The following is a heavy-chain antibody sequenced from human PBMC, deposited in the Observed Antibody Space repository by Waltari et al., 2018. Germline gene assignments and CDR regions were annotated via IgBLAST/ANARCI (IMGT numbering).Heavy chain of an antibody. V-gene: IGHV3-7*01. CDR2: IKQDGSEK. J-gene: IGHJ4*02. Sequence: EVQLVESGGGLVQPGGSLRLSCAASGFPFSSYWMSWGRQAPGKGLEWVANIKQDGSEKYYVDSVKGRFTISRDNAKNSLYLQMNSLRAEDTAVYYCARAGYSSSWYYFDYWGQGTLVTVSS. D-gene: IGHD6-13*01. CDR1: GFPFSSYW. CDR3: ARAGYSSSWYYFDY.